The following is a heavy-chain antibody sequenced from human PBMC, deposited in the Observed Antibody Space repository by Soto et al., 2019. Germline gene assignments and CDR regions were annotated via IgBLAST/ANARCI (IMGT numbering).Heavy chain of an antibody. CDR3: ARSPRRIGQWLALLWFDP. J-gene: IGHJ5*02. Sequence: SETLSLTCTVSGGSISSYYWSWIRQPPGKGLEWIGYIYYSGSTNYNPSLKSRVTISVDTSENQFSLKLSSVTAADTAVYYCARSPRRIGQWLALLWFDPWGQGTLVTVSS. V-gene: IGHV4-59*01. CDR2: IYYSGST. D-gene: IGHD6-19*01. CDR1: GGSISSYY.